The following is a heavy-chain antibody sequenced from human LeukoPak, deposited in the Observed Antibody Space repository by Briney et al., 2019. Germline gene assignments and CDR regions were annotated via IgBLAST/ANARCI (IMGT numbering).Heavy chain of an antibody. D-gene: IGHD2-15*01. V-gene: IGHV3-11*06. J-gene: IGHJ4*02. CDR2: ITTGSRSYT. CDR3: ARAGYCSGGSCYFDC. CDR1: GFTFSDYY. Sequence: GGSLRLSCAASGFTFSDYYMSWIRQAPGKGLEWVSYITTGSRSYTNHADSVKGRFTISRDNAKNTLYPQMNSLGADDTAVYYCARAGYCSGGSCYFDCWGQGTQVIVSS.